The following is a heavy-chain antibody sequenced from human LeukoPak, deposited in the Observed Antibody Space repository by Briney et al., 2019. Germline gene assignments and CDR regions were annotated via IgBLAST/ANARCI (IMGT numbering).Heavy chain of an antibody. CDR2: ISAYNGNT. J-gene: IGHJ5*02. V-gene: IGHV1-18*01. CDR3: ARERSGELESSNWFDP. Sequence: GESLKISCKGSGYTFTSYGISWVRQAPGQGLEWMGWISAYNGNTNYAQKLQGRVTMTTDTSTSTAYMELRSLRSDDTAVYYCARERSGELESSNWFDPWGQGTLVTVSS. CDR1: GYTFTSYG. D-gene: IGHD1-26*01.